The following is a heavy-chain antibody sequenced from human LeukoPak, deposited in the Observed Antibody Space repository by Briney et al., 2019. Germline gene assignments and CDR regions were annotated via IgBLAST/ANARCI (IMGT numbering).Heavy chain of an antibody. CDR1: GGTFSSYA. D-gene: IGHD5-18*01. V-gene: IGHV1-69*04. CDR2: IIPILGIA. J-gene: IGHJ5*02. Sequence: ASVKVSCKASGGTFSSYAISWVRQAPGQGLEWMGRIIPILGIANYAQKFPGRVTITADKSTSTAYMELSSLRSEDTAVYYCAKGDSLNNWFDPWGQGTLVTVSS. CDR3: AKGDSLNNWFDP.